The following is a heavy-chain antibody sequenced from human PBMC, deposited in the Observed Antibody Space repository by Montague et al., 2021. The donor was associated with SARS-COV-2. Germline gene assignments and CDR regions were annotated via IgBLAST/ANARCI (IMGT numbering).Heavy chain of an antibody. CDR1: GFTFSSYG. CDR2: IWYDVSKN. J-gene: IGHJ6*02. V-gene: IGHV3-33*01. D-gene: IGHD6-13*01. CDR3: ARDSSSGSDWYYYYGMDV. Sequence: SLRLSCAASGFTFSSYGMHWVRQAPGKGLEWVAIIWYDVSKNYXXXSXXXRFXISRDNSKNTLYLQLNTLRAEATAVYYCARDSSSGSDWYYYYGMDVWGQGTTVTVSS.